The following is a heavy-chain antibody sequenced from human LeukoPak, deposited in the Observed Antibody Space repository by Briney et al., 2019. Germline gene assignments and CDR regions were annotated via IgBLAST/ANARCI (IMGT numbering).Heavy chain of an antibody. J-gene: IGHJ6*02. CDR3: ATDYGDYYNYGMDV. V-gene: IGHV1-69*05. CDR2: IIPIFGTA. D-gene: IGHD4-17*01. CDR1: GGTFSSYA. Sequence: GSSVKVSCKASGGTFSSYAISWVRQAPGQGLEWMGGIIPIFGTANYAQKFQGRVTITTDESTSTAYMELSSLRSEDTAVYYCATDYGDYYNYGMDVWGQGTTVTVSS.